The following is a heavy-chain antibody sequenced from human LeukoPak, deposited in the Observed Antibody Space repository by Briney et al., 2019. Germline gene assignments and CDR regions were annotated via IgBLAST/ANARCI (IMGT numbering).Heavy chain of an antibody. Sequence: AGGSLRLSCAASGFTFSSYSMNWVRQAPGKGLEWVSSISSSSSYIYYADSVKGRFTISRDNPKNTLYLQMNSLRAEDTAVYYCAKDQGSSGWPNDFDYWGQGTLVTVSS. J-gene: IGHJ4*02. D-gene: IGHD6-19*01. V-gene: IGHV3-21*01. CDR3: AKDQGSSGWPNDFDY. CDR1: GFTFSSYS. CDR2: ISSSSSYI.